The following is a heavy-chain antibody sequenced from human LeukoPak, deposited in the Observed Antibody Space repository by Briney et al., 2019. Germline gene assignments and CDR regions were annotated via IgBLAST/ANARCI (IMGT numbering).Heavy chain of an antibody. CDR3: AKDRAYSGYDPYYFDY. D-gene: IGHD5-12*01. V-gene: IGHV3-30*02. Sequence: PGGSLRLSCAASGFTFSSYGMHWVRQAPGKGLEWVAFIRYDGSNKYYAESVKGRFTISRDNSKNRLYVQMNSLRAEDTAVYYCAKDRAYSGYDPYYFDYWGQGTLVTVSS. CDR2: IRYDGSNK. CDR1: GFTFSSYG. J-gene: IGHJ4*02.